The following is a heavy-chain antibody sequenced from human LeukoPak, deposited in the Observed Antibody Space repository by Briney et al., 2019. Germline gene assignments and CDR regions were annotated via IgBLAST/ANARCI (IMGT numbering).Heavy chain of an antibody. CDR2: ICSGDSDT. V-gene: IGHV5-51*01. Sequence: GESLKISCKGSGYSFSDNWIGWVRQIPGKGLEWMGIICSGDSDTRYSPSFQGQVTISADKSISTAYLQWYSLKASDTAIYYCARRRSGSYLDYWGQGTLVTVSS. J-gene: IGHJ4*02. CDR3: ARRRSGSYLDY. CDR1: GYSFSDNW. D-gene: IGHD1-1*01.